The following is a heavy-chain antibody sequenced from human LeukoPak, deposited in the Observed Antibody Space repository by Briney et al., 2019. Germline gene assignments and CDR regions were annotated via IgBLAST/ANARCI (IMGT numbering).Heavy chain of an antibody. CDR3: ARMNGIATFDY. D-gene: IGHD6-13*01. V-gene: IGHV1-2*02. J-gene: IGHJ4*02. Sequence: ASVNVSCKASGYTFTGYYMHWVRQAPGQGLEWMGWINPNSGATNYGQKFQGRVTMTRDTSISTAYMELSSLRSDDTAVYYCARMNGIATFDYWGQGTLVTVSS. CDR1: GYTFTGYY. CDR2: INPNSGAT.